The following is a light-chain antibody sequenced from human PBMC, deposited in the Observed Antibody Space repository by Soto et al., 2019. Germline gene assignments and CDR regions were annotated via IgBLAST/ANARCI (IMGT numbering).Light chain of an antibody. CDR1: SRDFSDHNH. CDR3: SSYSSSTSLPYV. J-gene: IGLJ1*01. Sequence: QSALTQPASVSGSPGQSITISCTGTSRDFSDHNHVPGYQHHPGKAPTLIIYEVSNRPSGVSNRFSGSKSGNTASLTISGLQAEDEADYYCSSYSSSTSLPYVFGTGTNVTVL. CDR2: EVS. V-gene: IGLV2-14*01.